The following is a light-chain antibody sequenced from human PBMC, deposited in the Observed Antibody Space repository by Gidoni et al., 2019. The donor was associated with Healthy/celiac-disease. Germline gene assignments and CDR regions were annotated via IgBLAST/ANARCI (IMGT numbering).Light chain of an antibody. CDR3: QHYNNWPRT. V-gene: IGKV3-15*01. J-gene: IGKJ1*01. CDR1: QTISIN. CDR2: GAS. Sequence: EIVMTQSPATLSVSPGEGATLSCRASQTISINLAWYQQKPGQAPRLLIYGASSRATGIPARFSGSGSGTEFTLTISSLQSEDFAVYFCQHYNNWPRTFGQXTKVEIK.